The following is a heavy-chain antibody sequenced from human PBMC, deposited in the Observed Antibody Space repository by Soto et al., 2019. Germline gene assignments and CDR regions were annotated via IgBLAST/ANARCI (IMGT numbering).Heavy chain of an antibody. D-gene: IGHD3-3*01. CDR2: INPHGGST. J-gene: IGHJ5*01. CDR1: ADTFTSYY. Sequence: QVQLVQSGAEMKRPGASVKVSCKAPADTFTSYYLNWVRQAPGQGLEWMGVINPHGGSTKFAQKFKGRVTMTRDTSRSTVYMELRSLTSEDTAVYYCARSSGGNFGIIIEGTNWFGCGGQGTLVTVSS. V-gene: IGHV1-46*01. CDR3: ARSSGGNFGIIIEGTNWFGC.